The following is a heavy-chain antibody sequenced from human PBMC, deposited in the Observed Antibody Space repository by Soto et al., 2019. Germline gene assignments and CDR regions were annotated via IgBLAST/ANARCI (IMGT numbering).Heavy chain of an antibody. J-gene: IGHJ6*02. D-gene: IGHD6-13*01. Sequence: QVQLVQSGAEAKKPGSSVKVSCKTSGGTFSSYAISWVRQAPGQGLEWMGGIVPLFRTTNYAQKCQGRVTITADTSTYTMYMEVSRLRSGDTPVYYCARGRYSSTWSNLLDRSGLDVWGQGTPVTVSS. CDR3: ARGRYSSTWSNLLDRSGLDV. V-gene: IGHV1-69*06. CDR2: IVPLFRTT. CDR1: GGTFSSYA.